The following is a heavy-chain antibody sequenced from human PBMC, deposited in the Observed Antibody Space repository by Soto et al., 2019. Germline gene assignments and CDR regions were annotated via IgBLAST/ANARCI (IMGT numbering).Heavy chain of an antibody. CDR2: IYPGDSDT. CDR3: ARHSGSVAATPPYYYYYGMDV. D-gene: IGHD2-15*01. J-gene: IGHJ6*02. V-gene: IGHV5-51*01. CDR1: GYRFTSYW. Sequence: GESLKISCKGSGYRFTSYWIGWVRQMPGKGLEWMGIIYPGDSDTRYSPSFQGQVTISADKSISTAYLQWSSLKASDTAMYYCARHSGSVAATPPYYYYYGMDVWGQGTTVTVSS.